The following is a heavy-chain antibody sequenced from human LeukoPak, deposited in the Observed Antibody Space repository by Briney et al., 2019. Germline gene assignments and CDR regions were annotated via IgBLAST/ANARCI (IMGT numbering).Heavy chain of an antibody. CDR3: AKDRRDYYDSSGHNWFDP. J-gene: IGHJ5*02. CDR1: GFTFSTYA. CDR2: ISYDGSNK. Sequence: GRSLRLSCAASGFTFSTYAIHWVRQAPGKGLEWVAVISYDGSNKYYADSVRGRFTISRDNSKNTLYLQMNSLRAEDTAVYYCAKDRRDYYDSSGHNWFDPWGQGTLVTVSS. V-gene: IGHV3-30-3*01. D-gene: IGHD3-22*01.